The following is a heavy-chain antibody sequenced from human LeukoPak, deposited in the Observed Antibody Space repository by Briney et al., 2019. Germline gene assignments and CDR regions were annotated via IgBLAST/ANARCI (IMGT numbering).Heavy chain of an antibody. D-gene: IGHD5-12*01. CDR3: ARQGGSVLHYSDY. V-gene: IGHV4-39*01. CDR1: GGSISSSSCY. Sequence: PSETLSLTCTVSGGSISSSSCYWGWIRQPPGKGLEWIGSIYYSGSTYYNPSLKSRVTISVDTSKNQFSLKLSSVTAADTAVYYCARQGGSVLHYSDYWGQGTLVTVSS. CDR2: IYYSGST. J-gene: IGHJ4*02.